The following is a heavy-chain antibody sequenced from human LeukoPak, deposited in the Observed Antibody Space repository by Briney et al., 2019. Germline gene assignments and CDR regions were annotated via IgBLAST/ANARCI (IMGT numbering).Heavy chain of an antibody. Sequence: PSETLSLTCAVYGGSFSGYYWSWIRQPPGKGLEWIGEINHSGSTNYNPSLKSRVTISVDTSKNQFSLKLSSVTAADTAVYYCAREGITGTGTGFDYWGQGTLVTVSS. CDR2: INHSGST. CDR1: GGSFSGYY. D-gene: IGHD1-20*01. J-gene: IGHJ4*02. CDR3: AREGITGTGTGFDY. V-gene: IGHV4-34*01.